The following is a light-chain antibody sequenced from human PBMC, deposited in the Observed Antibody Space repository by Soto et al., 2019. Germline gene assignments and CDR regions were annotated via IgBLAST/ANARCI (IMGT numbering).Light chain of an antibody. J-gene: IGKJ1*01. CDR2: GAS. CDR3: QQYGSSRWT. Sequence: ERVTLSCRSSQSVRNSYLAWYQQKPGQAPRLLISGASSRATGIPDRFSGSGSGTDFTLTISRLEPEDFAVYYCQQYGSSRWTFGQGTKVDIK. V-gene: IGKV3-20*01. CDR1: QSVRNSY.